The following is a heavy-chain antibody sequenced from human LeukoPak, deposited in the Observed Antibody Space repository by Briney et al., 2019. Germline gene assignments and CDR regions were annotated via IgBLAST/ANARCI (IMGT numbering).Heavy chain of an antibody. Sequence: ASVKVSCKASGYTFTGYYMHWVRQAPGQGLEWMGWINPNSGGTNYAQKFQGRVTTTRDTSISTAYMELSRLRSDDTAVYYCAREPLLYDYGGNSFDYWGQGTLVTVSS. CDR3: AREPLLYDYGGNSFDY. V-gene: IGHV1-2*02. D-gene: IGHD4-23*01. CDR2: INPNSGGT. CDR1: GYTFTGYY. J-gene: IGHJ4*02.